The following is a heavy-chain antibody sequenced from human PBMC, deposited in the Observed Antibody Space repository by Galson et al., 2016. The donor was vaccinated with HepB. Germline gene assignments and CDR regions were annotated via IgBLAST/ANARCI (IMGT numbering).Heavy chain of an antibody. D-gene: IGHD2-2*01. Sequence: SLRLSCAASGFAFSDYYMIWIRQAPGKGLEWVSYISSSSIYTNYADSVKGRFTISRDNANNSLYVQMNSLSPEDTAVYYCARVWSPVVPADYYYYFMDVWGKGTTVTVSS. J-gene: IGHJ6*03. CDR1: GFAFSDYY. V-gene: IGHV3-11*06. CDR3: ARVWSPVVPADYYYYFMDV. CDR2: ISSSSIYT.